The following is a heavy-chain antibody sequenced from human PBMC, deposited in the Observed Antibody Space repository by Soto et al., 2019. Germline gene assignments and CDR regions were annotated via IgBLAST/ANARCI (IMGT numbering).Heavy chain of an antibody. CDR2: IKNNADGGTT. CDR1: LLNFNIAW. J-gene: IGHJ3*02. D-gene: IGHD1-1*01. Sequence: EEQLVESGGGLVERGGSLRLSCAASLLNFNIAWLSWVRQAPGKGLEWVGRIKNNADGGTTDSAAPVKDRCIVSRDDSKSTLYLQMNSLKIEDTAMYYCTTMNDRDAFEIWGQGTMVTVSS. V-gene: IGHV3-15*01. CDR3: TTMNDRDAFEI.